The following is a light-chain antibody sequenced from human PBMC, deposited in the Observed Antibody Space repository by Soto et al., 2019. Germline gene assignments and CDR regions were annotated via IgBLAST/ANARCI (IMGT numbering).Light chain of an antibody. CDR2: DVS. J-gene: IGLJ2*01. CDR3: SSYTSSSTPYVV. V-gene: IGLV2-14*01. CDR1: SSDVGGYNY. Sequence: SALTKPASVSGSPGQSITISCTGTSSDVGGYNYVSWYQQHPGKAPKLMIYDVSNRPSGVSNRFSGSKSGNTASLTISGLQAEDEADYYCSSYTSSSTPYVVFGGGTKVTVL.